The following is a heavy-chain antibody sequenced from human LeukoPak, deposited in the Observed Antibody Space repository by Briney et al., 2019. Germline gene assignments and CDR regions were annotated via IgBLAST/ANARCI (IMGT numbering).Heavy chain of an antibody. CDR2: INTDGSST. CDR3: ATGLLVVPAGLPDY. J-gene: IGHJ4*02. CDR1: GFTFSSYW. V-gene: IGHV3-74*03. Sequence: GASLRLSCAASGFTFSSYWMHWVRQAPGKGLVWVSRINTDGSSTTYADSVKGRFTMSRDNAKNTLYLQMNSLRADDTAVYYCATGLLVVPAGLPDYWGQGTLVTVSS. D-gene: IGHD2-2*01.